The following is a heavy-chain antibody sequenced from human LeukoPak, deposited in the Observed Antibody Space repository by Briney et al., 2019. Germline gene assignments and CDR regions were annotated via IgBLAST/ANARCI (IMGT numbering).Heavy chain of an antibody. V-gene: IGHV3-30*02. CDR1: GFTFRSYG. CDR2: IRFDGVNE. D-gene: IGHD2-2*01. Sequence: PGGSLRLSFAVSGFTFRSYGMHWVRQAPGKGLEWVAFIRFDGVNEYYADSVKGRFTVSRDNSKNTLYLQMNSLRAEDTAVYYCANLHLVVPAASNAFDIWGQGTMVTVSS. CDR3: ANLHLVVPAASNAFDI. J-gene: IGHJ3*02.